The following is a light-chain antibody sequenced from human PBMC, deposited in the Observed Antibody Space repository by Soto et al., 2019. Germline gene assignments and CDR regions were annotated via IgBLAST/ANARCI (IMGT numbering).Light chain of an antibody. CDR1: QAISNY. CDR2: AAS. Sequence: IQMIQSPSSLSASIGDRVTITCRASQAISNYLAWYQQKPGKAPTLLIHAASTLQSGVSSRFSGSGSGTDFTLTIGSLQPEDVATYYCQKYNSVPLTFGGGTKVDI. J-gene: IGKJ4*01. V-gene: IGKV1-27*01. CDR3: QKYNSVPLT.